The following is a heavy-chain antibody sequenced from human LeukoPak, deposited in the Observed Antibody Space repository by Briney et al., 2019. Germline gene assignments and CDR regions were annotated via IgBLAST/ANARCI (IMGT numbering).Heavy chain of an antibody. CDR3: ARSSSWYYFDY. CDR1: GGSFSGYY. Sequence: SETLSLTCAVYGGSFSGYYWSWIRQPPGKGLEWIGSIYYSGSTYYNPSLKSRVTISVDTSKNQFSLKLSSVTAADTAVYYCARSSSWYYFDYWGQGTLVTVSS. CDR2: IYYSGST. V-gene: IGHV4-34*01. D-gene: IGHD6-13*01. J-gene: IGHJ4*02.